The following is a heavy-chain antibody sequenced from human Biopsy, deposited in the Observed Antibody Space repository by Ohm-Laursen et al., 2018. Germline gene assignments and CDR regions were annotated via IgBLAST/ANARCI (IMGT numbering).Heavy chain of an antibody. CDR2: INCKTGAT. Sequence: SSVKVSCKASSYTFTDYNIHWMRQAPGQGLEWLGYINCKTGATNYAQKFQGTVTMTRDTSISTAYLALGSLRSADTAIYYCARDPLNGHKHFDYWGQGSLVSVSS. V-gene: IGHV1-2*02. CDR1: SYTFTDYN. J-gene: IGHJ4*02. D-gene: IGHD2-8*01. CDR3: ARDPLNGHKHFDY.